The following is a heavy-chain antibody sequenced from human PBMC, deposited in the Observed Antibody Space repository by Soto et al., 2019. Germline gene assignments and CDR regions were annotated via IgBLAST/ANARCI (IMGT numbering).Heavy chain of an antibody. CDR2: ISGSGGST. CDR3: AKVGYDFWSGATNFDY. Sequence: GSLRLSGAGSGCTLSSYAMSWVRQATGKGLEWVSAISGSGGSTYYADSVKGRFTISRDNSKNTLYLQMNSLRAEDTAVYYCAKVGYDFWSGATNFDYWGQGTLVTVSS. J-gene: IGHJ4*02. CDR1: GCTLSSYA. D-gene: IGHD3-3*01. V-gene: IGHV3-23*01.